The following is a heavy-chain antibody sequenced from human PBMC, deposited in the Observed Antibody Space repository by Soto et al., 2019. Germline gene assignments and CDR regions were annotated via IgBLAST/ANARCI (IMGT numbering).Heavy chain of an antibody. CDR3: ARGRWLRFFDY. J-gene: IGHJ4*02. CDR1: GGSFSGYY. V-gene: IGHV4-34*01. Sequence: SETLSLTCAVYGGSFSGYYWSWIRQPPGKGLEWIGEINHSGSTNYNPSLKSRVTISVDTSKNQFSLKLSSVTAADTAVYYCARGRWLRFFDYWGQGTLGTVSS. D-gene: IGHD5-12*01. CDR2: INHSGST.